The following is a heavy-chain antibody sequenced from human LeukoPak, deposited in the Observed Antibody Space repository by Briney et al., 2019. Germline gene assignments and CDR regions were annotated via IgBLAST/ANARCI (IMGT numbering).Heavy chain of an antibody. CDR2: LTGSSLMS. V-gene: IGHV3-23*01. Sequence: GGSLRLSCEATGLVFRNFAMSWVRQAPGKGLEGVSGLTGSSLMSDFANSVSVRFTNSRDNAKNALDLQMSNLRAGDTTLYYCAKMKGQSLNDYCMDVWGKGTTVTVSS. CDR1: GLVFRNFA. CDR3: AKMKGQSLNDYCMDV. J-gene: IGHJ6*03.